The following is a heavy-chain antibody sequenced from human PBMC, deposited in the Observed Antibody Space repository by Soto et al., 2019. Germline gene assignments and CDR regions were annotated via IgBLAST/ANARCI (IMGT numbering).Heavy chain of an antibody. CDR3: ATESGYGHYFDY. CDR1: GYTLTELS. V-gene: IGHV1-24*01. D-gene: IGHD5-12*01. J-gene: IGHJ4*02. CDR2: FDPEDGET. Sequence: AASVKVSCKVSGYTLTELSMHWVRQAPGKGLEWMGGFDPEDGETIYAQKFQGRVTMTEDTSTDTAYMELSSLRSENTAVYYCATESGYGHYFDYWGQGTLVTVSS.